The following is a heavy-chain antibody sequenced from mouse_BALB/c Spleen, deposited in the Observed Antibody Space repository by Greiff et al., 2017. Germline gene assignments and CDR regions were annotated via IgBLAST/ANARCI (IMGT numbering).Heavy chain of an antibody. Sequence: EVKLVESGGGLVQPGGSLKLSCAASGFTFSSYGMSWVRQTPDKRLELVATINSNGGSTYYPDSVKGRFTISRDNAKNTLYLQMSSLKSEDTAMYYCARDLMITTVYYFDYWGQGTTLTVSS. CDR1: GFTFSSYG. J-gene: IGHJ2*01. CDR3: ARDLMITTVYYFDY. D-gene: IGHD2-4*01. V-gene: IGHV5-6-3*01. CDR2: INSNGGST.